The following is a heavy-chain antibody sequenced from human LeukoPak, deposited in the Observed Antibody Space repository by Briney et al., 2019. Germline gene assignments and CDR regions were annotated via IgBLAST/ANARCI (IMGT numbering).Heavy chain of an antibody. CDR3: AREMGGSYFSSFDI. Sequence: ASVKVSCQGSGYPFHNHRISWVRQAPGPGPEWMAWISAYNGNTNYAQKLQGRVTMTTDTSTSTAYMELRSLRSDDTAVYYCAREMGGSYFSSFDIWGQGTMVTVSS. CDR1: GYPFHNHR. V-gene: IGHV1-18*01. CDR2: ISAYNGNT. D-gene: IGHD1-26*01. J-gene: IGHJ3*02.